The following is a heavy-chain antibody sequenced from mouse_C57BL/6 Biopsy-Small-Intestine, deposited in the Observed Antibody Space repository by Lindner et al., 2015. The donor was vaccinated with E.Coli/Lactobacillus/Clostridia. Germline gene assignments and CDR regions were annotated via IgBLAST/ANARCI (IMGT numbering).Heavy chain of an antibody. J-gene: IGHJ4*01. Sequence: VQLQESGGGLVKPGGSLKLSCAASGFTFSDYGMHWVRQAPEKGLEWVAYISSGSSTIYYADTVKGRFTISRDNAKNTLFLQMTSLRSEDTAMYYCARCITTVALYYYAMDYWGQGTSVTVSS. CDR3: ARCITTVALYYYAMDY. CDR1: GFTFSDYG. V-gene: IGHV5-17*01. D-gene: IGHD1-1*01. CDR2: ISSGSSTI.